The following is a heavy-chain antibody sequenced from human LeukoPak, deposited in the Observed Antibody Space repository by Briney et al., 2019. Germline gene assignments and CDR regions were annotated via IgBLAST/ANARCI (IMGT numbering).Heavy chain of an antibody. J-gene: IGHJ6*02. D-gene: IGHD3-22*01. Sequence: ASVKVSSKPSGYTFTSYGISWVRQAAGHGLEWMGWISAYNRNTKYAQKLQGRLTMTTDTSTSTAYKELRSLRSDDTAVYYCARVGYDSSGYYYYYYGMDVWGQGTTVTVSS. CDR3: ARVGYDSSGYYYYYYGMDV. V-gene: IGHV1-18*01. CDR2: ISAYNRNT. CDR1: GYTFTSYG.